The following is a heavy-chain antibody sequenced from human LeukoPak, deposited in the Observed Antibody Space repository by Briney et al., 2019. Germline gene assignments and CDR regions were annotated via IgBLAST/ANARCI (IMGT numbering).Heavy chain of an antibody. CDR2: ISSSGGST. CDR1: GLTFNSYW. V-gene: IGHV3-23*01. D-gene: IGHD3-10*01. Sequence: PGGSLRLSCAASGLTFNSYWMHWVRQAPGKGLEWVSGISSSGGSTYYADSVKGRFTISRDNSRNTLYLQMNSLRAEDTAVYYCARHLLWFGELSGGFDYWGQGTLVTVSS. CDR3: ARHLLWFGELSGGFDY. J-gene: IGHJ4*02.